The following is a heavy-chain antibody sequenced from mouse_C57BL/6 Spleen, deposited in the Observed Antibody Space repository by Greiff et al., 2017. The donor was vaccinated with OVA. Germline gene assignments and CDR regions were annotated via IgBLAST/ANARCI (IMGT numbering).Heavy chain of an antibody. J-gene: IGHJ1*03. V-gene: IGHV1-52*01. D-gene: IGHD3-1*01. CDR1: GYTFTSYW. Sequence: QVQLQQPGAELVRPGSSVKLSCKASGYTFTSYWMHWVKQRPIQGLEWIGNIDPSASETHYNQTFKDKAPLTVDNSSSTVYMQRSSLTSEDSAVYYCARSGDYWYFDVWGTGTTVTVSS. CDR3: ARSGDYWYFDV. CDR2: IDPSASET.